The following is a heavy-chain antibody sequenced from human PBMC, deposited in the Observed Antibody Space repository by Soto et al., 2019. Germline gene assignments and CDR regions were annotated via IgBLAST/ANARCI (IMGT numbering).Heavy chain of an antibody. D-gene: IGHD3-9*01. CDR3: ARVVTYYDILTGYYPDTSYFDY. J-gene: IGHJ4*02. CDR2: IYYSGST. V-gene: IGHV4-61*08. CDR1: GGSISSGDYY. Sequence: SETLSLTCTVSGGSISSGDYYWSWIRQPPGKGLEWIGYIYYSGSTNYNPSLKSRVTISVDTSKNQFSLKLSSVTAADTAVYYCARVVTYYDILTGYYPDTSYFDYWGQGTLVTVSS.